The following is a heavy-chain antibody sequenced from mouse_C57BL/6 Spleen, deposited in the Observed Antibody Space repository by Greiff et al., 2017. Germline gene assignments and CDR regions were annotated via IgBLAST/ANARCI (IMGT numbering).Heavy chain of an antibody. J-gene: IGHJ2*01. CDR2: IDPSDSYT. Sequence: QVQLQQPGAELVMPGASVKLSCKASGYTFTSYWMHWVKQRPGQGLEWIVEIDPSDSYTNYNQKFKGKSTLTVDKSSSTAYMQLSSLTSEDSAVYYCARNGGYFDYWGQGTTLTVSS. CDR3: ARNGGYFDY. CDR1: GYTFTSYW. V-gene: IGHV1-69*01.